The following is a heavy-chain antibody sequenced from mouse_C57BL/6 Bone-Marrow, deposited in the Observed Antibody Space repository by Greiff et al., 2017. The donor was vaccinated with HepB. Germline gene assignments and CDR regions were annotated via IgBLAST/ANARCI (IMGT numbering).Heavy chain of an antibody. J-gene: IGHJ2*01. V-gene: IGHV5-6*02. Sequence: EVKLVESGGDLVKSGGSLKLSCAASGFTFSTSGMSWVRQTPDKRLEWVATINTGGTYTYYSDSVKGRFTISRDTAKNTLFLQMSSLKSEDTAIYHCARDRFDYYFDYWGQGTTLTVSS. CDR1: GFTFSTSG. CDR3: ARDRFDYYFDY. D-gene: IGHD2-14*01. CDR2: INTGGTYT.